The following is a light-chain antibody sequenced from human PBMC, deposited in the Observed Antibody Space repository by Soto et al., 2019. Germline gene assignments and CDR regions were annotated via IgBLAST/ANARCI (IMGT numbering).Light chain of an antibody. CDR2: AAS. CDR3: QQSFASLRT. CDR1: QSIRTY. V-gene: IGKV1-39*01. Sequence: DIQMTQSPSSLSASVGDRVTITCRASQSIRTYLNWFQQRPGKAPKLLIYAASTLQGGVPSRFGGSGSGTDFTLTISSLQSEDFATYYCQQSFASLRTFGQGTTVEI. J-gene: IGKJ1*01.